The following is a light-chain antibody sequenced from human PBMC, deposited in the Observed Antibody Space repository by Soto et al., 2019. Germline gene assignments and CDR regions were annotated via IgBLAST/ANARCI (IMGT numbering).Light chain of an antibody. CDR3: QQYNNWPPIT. J-gene: IGKJ5*01. CDR1: QSLDNN. Sequence: EIVMTQSPATLSVSPGERATLSCRASQSLDNNLAWYQQKPGQAPRLLIYAASARATGIPARCSGSGAGTEFSLTISGLQSADFAVYYCQQYNNWPPITFGQGTRLEVK. V-gene: IGKV3-15*01. CDR2: AAS.